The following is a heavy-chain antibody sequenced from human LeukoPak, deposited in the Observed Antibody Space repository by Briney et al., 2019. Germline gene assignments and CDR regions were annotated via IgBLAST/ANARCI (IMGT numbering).Heavy chain of an antibody. Sequence: GSGGSTYYADSVKGRFTISRDNSKNTLYLQMNSLRAEDTAVYYCAKGYDYVWGSYHGFDYWGQGTLVTVSS. V-gene: IGHV3-23*01. CDR2: GSGGST. D-gene: IGHD3-16*01. CDR3: AKGYDYVWGSYHGFDY. J-gene: IGHJ4*02.